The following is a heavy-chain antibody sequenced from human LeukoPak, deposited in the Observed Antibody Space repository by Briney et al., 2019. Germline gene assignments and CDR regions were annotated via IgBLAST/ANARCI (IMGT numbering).Heavy chain of an antibody. CDR3: ARSPLYSSSSADFDY. J-gene: IGHJ4*02. CDR1: GGSFSGYY. Sequence: SETLSLTCAVYGGSFSGYYWSWIRQPPGKGLEWIGEINHSGSTNYNPSLKSRVTISVDRSKNQFSLKLSSVTAADTAVYYCARSPLYSSSSADFDYWGQGTLVTVSS. V-gene: IGHV4-34*01. CDR2: INHSGST. D-gene: IGHD6-6*01.